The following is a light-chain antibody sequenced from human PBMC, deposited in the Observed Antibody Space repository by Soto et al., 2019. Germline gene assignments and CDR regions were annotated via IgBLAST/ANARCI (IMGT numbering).Light chain of an antibody. J-gene: IGKJ1*01. CDR3: QQYNNWPRWT. Sequence: EIVMTQSPAILSVSPGERATLSCRASQSVSSNLAWYQQTPGQAPMLLIYVPSTRATGIPARFSGSGSGKEFDLTISSLQSEDFAVYYCQQYNNWPRWTFGQGTKVEIK. CDR1: QSVSSN. V-gene: IGKV3-15*01. CDR2: VPS.